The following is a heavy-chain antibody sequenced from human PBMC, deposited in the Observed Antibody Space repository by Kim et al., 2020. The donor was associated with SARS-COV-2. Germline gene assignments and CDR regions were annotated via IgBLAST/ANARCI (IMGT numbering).Heavy chain of an antibody. CDR1: GYSFTDFF. D-gene: IGHD6-6*01. V-gene: IGHV1-2*02. CDR2: MNPNSGGT. CDR3: ARETPAARPFDY. Sequence: ASVKVSCKTSGYSFTDFFIHWVRQAPGQGLEWMGWMNPNSGGTRYAQKFHGRVTMTRDTSINTAYMELSGLTSDDTALFYCARETPAARPFDYWGQGTLV. J-gene: IGHJ4*02.